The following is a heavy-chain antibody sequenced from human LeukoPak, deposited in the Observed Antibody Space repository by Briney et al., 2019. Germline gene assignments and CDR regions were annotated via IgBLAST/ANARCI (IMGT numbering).Heavy chain of an antibody. CDR3: ARQPGMTAKSWYFDL. V-gene: IGHV5-51*01. CDR2: IHPGDSHT. Sequence: GESLKIACEGSGYTFTKYWIGWVRQMPGKGLEWMGIIHPGDSHTWYSPSFQGQVTISADKSISMAYLQWSSLKASDTAMYFCARQPGMTAKSWYFDLWGRGTLVTVSS. J-gene: IGHJ2*01. D-gene: IGHD2-2*01. CDR1: GYTFTKYW.